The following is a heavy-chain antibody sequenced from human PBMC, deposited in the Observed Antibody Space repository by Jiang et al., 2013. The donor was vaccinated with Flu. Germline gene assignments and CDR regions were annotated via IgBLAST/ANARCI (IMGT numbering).Heavy chain of an antibody. CDR3: TTLRSRVVDY. Sequence: WMSWVRQAQGRGWSGLDRIKSKTDGGTTDYAAPVKGRFTISRDDSKNTLYLQMNSLKTEDTAVYYCTTLRSRVVDYWGQGTLVTVSS. D-gene: IGHD2-15*01. V-gene: IGHV3-15*01. CDR2: IKSKTDGGTT. J-gene: IGHJ4*02. CDR1: W.